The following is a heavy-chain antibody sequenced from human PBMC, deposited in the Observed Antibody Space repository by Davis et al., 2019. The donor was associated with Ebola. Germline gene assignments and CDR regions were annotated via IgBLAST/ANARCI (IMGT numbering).Heavy chain of an antibody. CDR1: GGSFSGYY. CDR2: INHSGST. Sequence: SETLSLTCAVYGGSFSGYYWSWIRQPPGKGLEWIGEINHSGSTNYNPSLKSRVTISVDTSKNQISLKLSSVTAADPAVYYCARRSFAYYYYGMDVWGQGTTVTVSS. V-gene: IGHV4-34*01. J-gene: IGHJ6*02. CDR3: ARRSFAYYYYGMDV.